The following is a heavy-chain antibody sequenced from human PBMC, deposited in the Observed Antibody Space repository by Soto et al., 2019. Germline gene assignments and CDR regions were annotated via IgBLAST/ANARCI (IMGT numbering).Heavy chain of an antibody. CDR2: INHSGST. CDR3: ARTRYGSGSYYPHLRYYYGMDV. V-gene: IGHV4-34*01. J-gene: IGHJ6*02. D-gene: IGHD3-10*01. CDR1: GGSFSGYY. Sequence: SETLSLTCAVYGGSFSGYYWSWIRQPPGKGLEWIGEINHSGSTNYNPSLKSRVTISVDTSKNQFSLKLSSVTAADTAVYYCARTRYGSGSYYPHLRYYYGMDVWGQGTTVTVSS.